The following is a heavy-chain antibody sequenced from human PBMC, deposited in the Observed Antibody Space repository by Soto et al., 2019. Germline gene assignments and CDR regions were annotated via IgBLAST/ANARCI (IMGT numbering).Heavy chain of an antibody. D-gene: IGHD6-19*01. V-gene: IGHV4-34*01. Sequence: QVQLHQWGAGLLKPSETLSLTCAVYGGSFSGYYWSWIRQPPGKGLEWIGEINHSGSTNYNPSLKSRVTISVDTSKNQFALKRSSVTAADTAVYYCARGGGGGWYVNWFDPWGQGTLVTVSS. J-gene: IGHJ5*02. CDR1: GGSFSGYY. CDR3: ARGGGGGWYVNWFDP. CDR2: INHSGST.